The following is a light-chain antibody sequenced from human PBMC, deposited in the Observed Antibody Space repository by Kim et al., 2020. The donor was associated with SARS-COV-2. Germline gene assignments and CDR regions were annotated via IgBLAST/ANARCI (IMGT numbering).Light chain of an antibody. CDR3: QAWDSSVV. J-gene: IGLJ2*01. CDR2: QDS. CDR1: KLGDKY. Sequence: VSVSPGQTASVTCSGDKLGDKYACWYQQKPGQSPVLVIYQDSKRPSGIPERFSGSNSGNTATLTISGTQAMDEADYYCQAWDSSVVFGGGTQLTVL. V-gene: IGLV3-1*01.